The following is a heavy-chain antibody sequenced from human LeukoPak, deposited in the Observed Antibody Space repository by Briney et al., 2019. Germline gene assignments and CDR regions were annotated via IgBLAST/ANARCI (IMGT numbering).Heavy chain of an antibody. J-gene: IGHJ5*02. CDR1: GFTFNSYA. Sequence: AGGSLRLSCAASGFTFNSYAMSWVRQAPGKGLEWVSSIGGSGATTYYADSVKGRFTISRDNCKNTLYLQMNSLTAEDTAVYYCAKEPGDYLNWFDPWGQGTLVTVSS. CDR3: AKEPGDYLNWFDP. V-gene: IGHV3-23*01. D-gene: IGHD4-17*01. CDR2: IGGSGATT.